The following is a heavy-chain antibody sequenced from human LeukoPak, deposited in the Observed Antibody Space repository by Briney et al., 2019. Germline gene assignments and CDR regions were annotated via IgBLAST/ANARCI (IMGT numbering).Heavy chain of an antibody. CDR2: IYMTGSA. CDR1: GYSISSGGYY. J-gene: IGHJ5*02. V-gene: IGHV4-61*02. Sequence: PSETLSLTCNVSGYSISSGGYYWSWIRQPAGKGLEWIGRIYMTGSANYNPSLKSRVTMSVDTSKNQFSLKLSSVTAADTAVYYCARHGIKDNVLDWLDPWGQGTLVTVSS. CDR3: ARHGIKDNVLDWLDP. D-gene: IGHD3-16*01.